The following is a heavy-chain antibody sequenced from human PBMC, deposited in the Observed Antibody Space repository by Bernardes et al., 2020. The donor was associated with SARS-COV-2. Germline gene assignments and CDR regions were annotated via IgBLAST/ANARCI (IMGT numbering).Heavy chain of an antibody. J-gene: IGHJ2*01. Sequence: SEPLSLTCTVSGGSTNSHYWSWIRQSPGKGLEWIGYIYHTGSTNYAPSLKSRVTISIDTSKNQFSLNLSSVTAADTGVYFCARHVPRIAVAGHFWFFDLWGRGTLVTVSS. CDR1: GGSTNSHY. CDR3: ARHVPRIAVAGHFWFFDL. CDR2: IYHTGST. D-gene: IGHD6-19*01. V-gene: IGHV4-59*08.